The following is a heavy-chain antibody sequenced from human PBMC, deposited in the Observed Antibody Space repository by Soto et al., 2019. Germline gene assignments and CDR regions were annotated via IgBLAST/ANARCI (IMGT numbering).Heavy chain of an antibody. CDR3: ARRSYSSSWYWRYNWFDP. Sequence: QVQLVQSGAEVKKPGASVKVSCKASGYTFTSYDINWVRQATGQGLEWMGWMNPNSGNTGYAQKFQGRVTMTRNTSISTAYMELSSLRSEDTVVYYCARRSYSSSWYWRYNWFDPWGQGTLVTVSS. J-gene: IGHJ5*02. V-gene: IGHV1-8*01. CDR2: MNPNSGNT. CDR1: GYTFTSYD. D-gene: IGHD6-13*01.